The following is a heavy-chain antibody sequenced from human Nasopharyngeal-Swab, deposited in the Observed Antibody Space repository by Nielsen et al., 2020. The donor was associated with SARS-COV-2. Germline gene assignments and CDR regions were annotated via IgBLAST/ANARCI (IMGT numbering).Heavy chain of an antibody. CDR3: AGVPSSSMSYCFDP. V-gene: IGHV4-34*01. CDR1: GGSFSTYY. Sequence: SETLSLTCAVYGGSFSTYYWSWIRQPPGTGLEWIGEIKHRRSTNYNPSLKRRVTISVYTSKNQFSLKLSSVTAADTAVYYCAGVPSSSMSYCFDPWGQGTLVTVSS. D-gene: IGHD6-6*01. CDR2: IKHRRST. J-gene: IGHJ5*02.